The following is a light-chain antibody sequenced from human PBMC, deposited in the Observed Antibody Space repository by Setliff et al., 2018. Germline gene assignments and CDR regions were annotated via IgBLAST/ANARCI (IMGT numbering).Light chain of an antibody. CDR2: GVS. J-gene: IGLJ1*01. CDR1: SSDIGDSYNY. V-gene: IGLV2-14*03. Sequence: QSALTQPASVSGSPGQSITISCIGTSSDIGDSYNYVSWYQQHPGKAPKLIIYGVSDRPSGVSSRFSGSKSGNTAYLTISGLQTEDEAEYYCNAYASDTTYVFGSGTKVTVL. CDR3: NAYASDTTYV.